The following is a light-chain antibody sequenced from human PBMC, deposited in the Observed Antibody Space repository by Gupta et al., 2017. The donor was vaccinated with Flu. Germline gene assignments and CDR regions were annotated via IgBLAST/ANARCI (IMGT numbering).Light chain of an antibody. J-gene: IGLJ3*02. CDR1: GSNIGSKY. CDR3: DEWDDTRSGKIWV. Sequence: QSVLTQPPSASGTPGQRVTISCSGSGSNIGSKYVYWYQQLPGTAPKLLIFRNNQRPSGVTDPFACSTSGTAASMAISGVQSEEEADDYCDEWDDTRSGKIWVFGGGTKLTVL. V-gene: IGLV1-47*01. CDR2: RNN.